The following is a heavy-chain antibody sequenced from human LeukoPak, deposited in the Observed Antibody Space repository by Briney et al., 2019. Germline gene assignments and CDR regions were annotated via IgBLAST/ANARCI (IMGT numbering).Heavy chain of an antibody. J-gene: IGHJ4*02. CDR2: ISTYNGDT. V-gene: IGHV1-18*03. CDR1: GYTFTSYG. CDR3: ARDWGGAVAGTSDY. D-gene: IGHD6-19*01. Sequence: ASVKVSCKASGYTFTSYGISWVRQAPGQGPEWMGWISTYNGDTHYAQKVQGRVTMTTDTSTTTAYMELRSLRSDDMAVYYCARDWGGAVAGTSDYWGQGTLVTVSS.